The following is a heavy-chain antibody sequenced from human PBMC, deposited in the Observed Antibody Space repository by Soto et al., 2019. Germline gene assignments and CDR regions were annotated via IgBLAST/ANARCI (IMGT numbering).Heavy chain of an antibody. J-gene: IGHJ3*02. CDR3: ARDTRYGSGSYYDAFDI. CDR1: GYTFTGYY. V-gene: IGHV1-2*04. Sequence: ASVKVSCKASGYTFTGYYMHWVRLAPGQGLEWMGWINPNSGGTNYAQKFQGWVTMTRDTSISTAYMELSRLRSDDTAVYYCARDTRYGSGSYYDAFDIWGQGTMVTVSS. CDR2: INPNSGGT. D-gene: IGHD3-10*01.